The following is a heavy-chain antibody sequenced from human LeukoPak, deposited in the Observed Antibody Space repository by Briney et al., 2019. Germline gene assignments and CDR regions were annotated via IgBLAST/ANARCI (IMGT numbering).Heavy chain of an antibody. V-gene: IGHV3-48*03. CDR1: GFTFSNYE. CDR3: ARDRGYKFDY. CDR2: ISSSGTTI. Sequence: GGSLRLSCAASGFTFSNYEMNWVRQAPGQGLEWVSYISSSGTTIYYADSVKGRFTISRDNAKNSLYLQMDSLRAEDTAVYYCARDRGYKFDYWGQGTLVTVSS. D-gene: IGHD3-10*01. J-gene: IGHJ4*02.